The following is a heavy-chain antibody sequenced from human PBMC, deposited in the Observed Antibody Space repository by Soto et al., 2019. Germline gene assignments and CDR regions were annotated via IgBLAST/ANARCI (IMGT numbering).Heavy chain of an antibody. Sequence: QVQLQEAGPGLVKPSETLALNCSVSGASVSSGDYYWSWIRQPPGKGLEWIGYIYFSGATSYAPSLRRRVSISMDTSNDRFFLKIKSVTAADTALYYCVRVHADDSRVYFLDYWGQGLLVSVSS. V-gene: IGHV4-61*03. CDR1: GASVSSGDYY. CDR3: VRVHADDSRVYFLDY. D-gene: IGHD3-22*01. J-gene: IGHJ4*02. CDR2: IYFSGAT.